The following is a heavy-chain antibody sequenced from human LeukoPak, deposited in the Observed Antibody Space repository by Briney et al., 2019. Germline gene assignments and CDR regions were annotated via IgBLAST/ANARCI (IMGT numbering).Heavy chain of an antibody. CDR2: MNPNSGNT. Sequence: GASVKVSCKASGYTFTSYDINCVRQATGQGLEWMGWMNPNSGNTGYAQKFQGRVTMTRNTSISTAYMELSSLRSEDTAVYYCARGRDGYNSYWFDPWGQGTLVTVSS. J-gene: IGHJ5*02. CDR3: ARGRDGYNSYWFDP. CDR1: GYTFTSYD. D-gene: IGHD5-24*01. V-gene: IGHV1-8*01.